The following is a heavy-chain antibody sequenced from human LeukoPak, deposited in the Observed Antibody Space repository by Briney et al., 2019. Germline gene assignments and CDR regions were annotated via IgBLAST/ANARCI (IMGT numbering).Heavy chain of an antibody. J-gene: IGHJ4*02. CDR1: GGTFSSYA. V-gene: IGHV1-69*05. Sequence: ASVKVSCKASGGTFSSYAISWVRQAPGQGLEWMGGIIPIFGTANYAQKFQGRVTITTDESTSTAYMELSSLRSEDTAMYYCARDKSSGSYSTNFDYWGQGTLVTVSS. CDR2: IIPIFGTA. CDR3: ARDKSSGSYSTNFDY. D-gene: IGHD1-26*01.